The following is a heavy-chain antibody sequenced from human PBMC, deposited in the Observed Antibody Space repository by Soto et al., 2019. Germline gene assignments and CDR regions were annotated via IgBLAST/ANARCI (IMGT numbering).Heavy chain of an antibody. V-gene: IGHV3-9*01. CDR1: GFTFDDYA. D-gene: IGHD6-19*01. CDR3: ARQEAGTDY. J-gene: IGHJ4*02. Sequence: EVQLVESGGGLVQPGRSLRLSCAASGFTFDDYAMHWVRQAPGKGLEWVSGISWNSGSIGYADSVKGRFTISRDNSRSTLYLQMNSLIVEDTAVYYCARQEAGTDYWGQGTLVTVSS. CDR2: ISWNSGSI.